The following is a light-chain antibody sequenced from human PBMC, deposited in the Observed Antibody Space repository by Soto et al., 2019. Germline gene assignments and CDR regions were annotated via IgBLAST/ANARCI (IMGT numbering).Light chain of an antibody. CDR1: QGISSY. CDR3: QQLNSYSIT. Sequence: DIQLTQSPSFLAASVGDRVTITCQASQGISSYLAWYQQKPGKAPKLLIYAASTLQSGVPSRFSGSGSGTEFTLTISSLQPEDFATYYCQQLNSYSITFGQGTRRRL. J-gene: IGKJ5*01. CDR2: AAS. V-gene: IGKV1-9*01.